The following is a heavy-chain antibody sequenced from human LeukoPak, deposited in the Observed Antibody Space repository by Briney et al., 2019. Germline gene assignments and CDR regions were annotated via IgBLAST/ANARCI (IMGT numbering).Heavy chain of an antibody. CDR3: ARDPGYSGPYAYYYSFFDS. CDR2: IYTGGPT. CDR1: GFNVSSKY. J-gene: IGHJ4*02. D-gene: IGHD3-16*01. V-gene: IGHV3-66*01. Sequence: GGSLRLSCAASGFNVSSKYMNWVRQAPGKGLEWVAVIYTGGPTYYADSVQGRFTISRDNSRNTVYLQMNSLRVEDMAMYFCARDPGYSGPYAYYYSFFDSWGQGTLVTVSS.